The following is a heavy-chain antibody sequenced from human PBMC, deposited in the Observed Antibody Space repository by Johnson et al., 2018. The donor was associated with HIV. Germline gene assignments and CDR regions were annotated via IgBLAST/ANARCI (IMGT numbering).Heavy chain of an antibody. J-gene: IGHJ3*02. CDR2: ISTNGGST. CDR1: GVTFSNYA. Sequence: VQLVESGGGLVQPGGSLRLSCAASGVTFSNYAMHWVRQAPGKGLDSVSGISTNGGSTYYANSVKGRFTISRDNSKNTLYLQMNSLRAEDTAVYYCAKDQGIVGATVFDIWGQGTMVTVSS. CDR3: AKDQGIVGATVFDI. D-gene: IGHD1-26*01. V-gene: IGHV3-64*01.